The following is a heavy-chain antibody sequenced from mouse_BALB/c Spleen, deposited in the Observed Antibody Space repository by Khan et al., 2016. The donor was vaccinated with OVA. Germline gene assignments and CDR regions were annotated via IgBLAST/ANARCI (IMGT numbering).Heavy chain of an antibody. CDR3: ARLEDI. CDR1: GFSFTSYG. V-gene: IGHV2-9*02. CDR2: IRAGGST. Sequence: QVQLKQSGPGLVAPSQSLSITCTASGFSFTSYGVHWVRQPPGKGLEWLGVIRAGGSTIYNSALMSRLSISKDNSKSQVCLKMNSLQTDDAAMYYCARLEDIWGQGTTLTVSS. D-gene: IGHD1-3*01. J-gene: IGHJ2*01.